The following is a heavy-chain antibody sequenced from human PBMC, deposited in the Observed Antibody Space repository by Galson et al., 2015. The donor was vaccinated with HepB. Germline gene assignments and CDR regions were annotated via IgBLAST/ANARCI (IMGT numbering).Heavy chain of an antibody. Sequence: SLRLSCAVSGFTFSSYAMSWVRQAPGKGLEWVSAISGSGGSTYYADSVKGRFTISRDNSKNTLYLQMNSLRAEDTAVYYCAKSYSDFWDHFDYWGQGTLVTVSS. CDR3: AKSYSDFWDHFDY. D-gene: IGHD3-3*01. CDR1: GFTFSSYA. V-gene: IGHV3-23*01. CDR2: ISGSGGST. J-gene: IGHJ4*02.